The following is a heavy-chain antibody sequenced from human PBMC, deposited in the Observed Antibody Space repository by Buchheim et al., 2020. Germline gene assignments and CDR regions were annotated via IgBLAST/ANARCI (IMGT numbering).Heavy chain of an antibody. V-gene: IGHV4-31*03. CDR2: MSYSGST. CDR3: ARGGRNNWFDP. J-gene: IGHJ5*02. Sequence: QVQLRESGPGLVKPSQTLSLTCTVSGGSISSGGYHWSWIRQHPGKGLEWIGYMSYSGSTYYNPSLKSRLTISVDTSTNQFSLKLTSVTAADTAVYYCARGGRNNWFDPWGQGTL. CDR1: GGSISSGGYH.